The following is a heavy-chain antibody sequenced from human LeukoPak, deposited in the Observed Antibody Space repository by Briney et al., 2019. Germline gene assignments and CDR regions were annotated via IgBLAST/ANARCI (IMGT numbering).Heavy chain of an antibody. CDR2: IYYSGST. CDR3: ARTSSGGSCDY. J-gene: IGHJ4*02. D-gene: IGHD2-15*01. CDR1: GGSISSYY. Sequence: SETLSLTCTVSGGSISSYYWSWIRQPPGKGLEWIGYIYYSGSTNYNPSLKSRVTISVDTSKNQFSLKLSSVTAADTAVYYCARTSSGGSCDYWGQGTLVTVSS. V-gene: IGHV4-59*08.